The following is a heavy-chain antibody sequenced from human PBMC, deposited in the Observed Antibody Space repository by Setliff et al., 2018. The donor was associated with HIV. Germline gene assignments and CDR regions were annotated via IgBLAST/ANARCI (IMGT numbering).Heavy chain of an antibody. D-gene: IGHD3-10*01. Sequence: KTSETLSLTCTVSGGSMNIHYWSWIRQPPGKGLEWIGSIYYSGSTNYNPFLPSRVTISLDTARRQFSLKLTSMTAADTAVYFCARFTSTTNSYDSWGRGILVTVSS. J-gene: IGHJ4*02. CDR1: GGSMNIHY. CDR2: IYYSGST. CDR3: ARFTSTTNSYDS. V-gene: IGHV4-59*11.